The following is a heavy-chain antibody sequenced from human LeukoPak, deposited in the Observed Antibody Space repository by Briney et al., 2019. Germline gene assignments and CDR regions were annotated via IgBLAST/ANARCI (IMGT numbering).Heavy chain of an antibody. V-gene: IGHV4-34*01. CDR1: GGSFSGYY. CDR2: INHSGST. D-gene: IGHD3-10*01. J-gene: IGHJ6*02. CDR3: AREGGGEIRHYGMDV. Sequence: SETLSLTCAVYGGSFSGYYWSWIRQPPGKGLEWIGEINHSGSTNYNPSLKSRVTISVDTSKNQFSLQLNSVTPEDTAVYYCAREGGGEIRHYGMDVWGQGTTVTVSS.